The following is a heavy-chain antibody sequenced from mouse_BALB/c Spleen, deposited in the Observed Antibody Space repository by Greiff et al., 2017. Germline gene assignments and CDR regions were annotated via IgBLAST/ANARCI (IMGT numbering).Heavy chain of an antibody. V-gene: IGHV1-14*01. J-gene: IGHJ3*01. CDR3: ARTAARATFLFAY. Sequence: EVQLQESGPELVKPGASVKMSCKASGYTFTSYVMHWVKQKPGQGLEWIGYINPYNDGTKYNEKFKGKATLTSDKSSSTAYMELSSLTSEDSAVYYCARTAARATFLFAYWGQGTLVTVSA. CDR1: GYTFTSYV. CDR2: INPYNDGT. D-gene: IGHD3-1*01.